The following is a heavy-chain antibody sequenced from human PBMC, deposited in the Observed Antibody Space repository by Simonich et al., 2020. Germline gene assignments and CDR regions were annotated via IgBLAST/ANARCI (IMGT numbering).Heavy chain of an antibody. CDR2: SFPIVCTG. J-gene: IGHJ6*02. D-gene: IGHD1-20*01. CDR3: ARDLRTGIRNWNYGMDV. Sequence: QVQLVQSGAEVKKPGASVKVSCKASGGTFSSYAISWVRQAPGQGLEWRGGSFPIVCTGNYEQEVQGRVTIPADESTSTAYRELSSLRSEDTAVYYCARDLRTGIRNWNYGMDVWGQGTTVTVSS. CDR1: GGTFSSYA. V-gene: IGHV1-69*01.